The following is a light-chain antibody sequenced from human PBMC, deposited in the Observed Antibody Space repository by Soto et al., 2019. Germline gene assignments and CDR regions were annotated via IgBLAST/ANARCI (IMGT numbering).Light chain of an antibody. Sequence: DVVVTQSPLSLPVTLGQSASISCRSSQSLENSDGKTYLSWFKQRPGQSPRRLISEVSKRDSGVPDRIRGSGLGTDFTLHISSVEAEDGGVYYCMQGRHLAWTFGQGTRVEIK. J-gene: IGKJ1*01. CDR2: EVS. CDR1: QSLENSDGKTY. V-gene: IGKV2-30*01. CDR3: MQGRHLAWT.